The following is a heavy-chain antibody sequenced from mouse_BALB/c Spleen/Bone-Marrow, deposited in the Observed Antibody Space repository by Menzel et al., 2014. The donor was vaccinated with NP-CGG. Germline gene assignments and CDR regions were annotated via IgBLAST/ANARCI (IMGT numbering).Heavy chain of an antibody. J-gene: IGHJ4*01. CDR2: INPSNGGT. CDR1: GYTFTNYY. D-gene: IGHD5-1*01. CDR3: SRHCYSTHYYAMDC. Sequence: QVQLQQSGAELVKPGASVKLSCKASGYTFTNYYIYWVKQRPGQGLEWIGGINPSNGGTKFNEKFKNKATLTIDKSSSTAYIQLSSLTSEDSAVYYCSRHCYSTHYYAMDCWGQGTSVTVSS. V-gene: IGHV1S81*02.